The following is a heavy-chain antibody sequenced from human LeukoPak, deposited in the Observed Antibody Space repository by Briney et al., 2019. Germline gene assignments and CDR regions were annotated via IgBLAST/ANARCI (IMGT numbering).Heavy chain of an antibody. CDR3: AREVVTATNWFDP. V-gene: IGHV4-34*01. CDR1: GGSFSGYY. D-gene: IGHD2-21*02. J-gene: IGHJ5*02. Sequence: SETLSLTCAVYGGSFSGYYWSWIRQPPGKGLEWIGEINHSGSTNYNPSLKSRVTISVDTSKNQFSLKLSSVTAANTAVYYCAREVVTATNWFDPWGQGTLVTASS. CDR2: INHSGST.